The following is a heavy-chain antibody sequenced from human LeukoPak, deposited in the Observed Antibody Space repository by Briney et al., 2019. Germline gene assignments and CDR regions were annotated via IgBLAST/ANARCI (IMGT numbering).Heavy chain of an antibody. CDR2: IYSDGRI. CDR3: ARVKRLLPNDAFDM. V-gene: IGHV3-66*01. D-gene: IGHD3-22*01. CDR1: GFTVSRNY. Sequence: GGSLRLSCAASGFTVSRNYMNWVRQAPGKGLEWVSIIYSDGRIYYADSVKGRFTISRDNSKNTVHLQMNGLRADDTAVYYCARVKRLLPNDAFDMWGQGTMVTVSS. J-gene: IGHJ3*02.